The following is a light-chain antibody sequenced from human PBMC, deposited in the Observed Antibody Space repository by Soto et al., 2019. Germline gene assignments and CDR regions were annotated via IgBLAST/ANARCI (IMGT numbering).Light chain of an antibody. CDR2: AAS. CDR1: QSISNF. V-gene: IGKV1-39*01. J-gene: IGKJ2*01. Sequence: DIQMTQSPSSLSASVGDRVTITCRASQSISNFLNWYQQKPGKAPELLIYAASSHHSGVPSRFSGSGSGTNFTLTISSLQPEDFATYSCQQSYTTPYTVGQGTKLEIK. CDR3: QQSYTTPYT.